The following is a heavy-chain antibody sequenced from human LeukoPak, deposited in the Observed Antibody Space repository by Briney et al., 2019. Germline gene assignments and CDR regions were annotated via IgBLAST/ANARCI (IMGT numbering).Heavy chain of an antibody. CDR2: ISGSGGST. CDR3: AKDRLGAMMYFDF. D-gene: IGHD1-26*01. Sequence: GGTLRLSCEASGFTFSTYGMSWVRQAPGKGLEWVSAISGSGGSTYYADSVKGRVTISRDNSKNTLYLQVNSLRVEDTAVYYCAKDRLGAMMYFDFWGQGTLVTVSS. CDR1: GFTFSTYG. J-gene: IGHJ4*02. V-gene: IGHV3-23*01.